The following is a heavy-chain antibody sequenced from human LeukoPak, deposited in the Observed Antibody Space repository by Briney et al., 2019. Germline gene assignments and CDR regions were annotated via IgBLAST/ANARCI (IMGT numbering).Heavy chain of an antibody. CDR1: GFSLITSGVG. CDR2: IYWDNDK. Sequence: SGPSLVNPTQTLTLTCSFSGFSLITSGVGVGWIRQSPGKALEWVAIIYWDNDKRYSPYLNNRLSITKDTSNNQVVLTMTNVDPVDTGTYFGAHIMITFGGVLRDDAFDVWGPGTVVTVSP. D-gene: IGHD3-16*01. CDR3: AHIMITFGGVLRDDAFDV. J-gene: IGHJ3*01. V-gene: IGHV2-5*02.